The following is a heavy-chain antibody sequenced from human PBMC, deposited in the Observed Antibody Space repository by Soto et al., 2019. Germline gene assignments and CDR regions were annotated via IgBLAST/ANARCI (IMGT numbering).Heavy chain of an antibody. CDR1: GRSISSYY. CDR2: IYYSGST. Sequence: QVQLQESGPGLVKPSETLSLTCTVSGRSISSYYWSWIRQPPGKGLEWIGYIYYSGSTNYNPSLKSRVTISVDTSKNQFSLKLSSVTAADTAVYFCARAWGRVFDYWGQGTLVTVSS. CDR3: ARAWGRVFDY. V-gene: IGHV4-59*01. D-gene: IGHD3-16*01. J-gene: IGHJ4*02.